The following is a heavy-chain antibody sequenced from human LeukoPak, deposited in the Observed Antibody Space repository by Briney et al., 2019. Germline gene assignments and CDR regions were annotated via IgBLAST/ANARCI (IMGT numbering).Heavy chain of an antibody. CDR1: GYTFTSYY. CDR2: INPNSGGT. D-gene: IGHD3-16*01. J-gene: IGHJ4*02. CDR3: ARVGGGPFSAPDY. V-gene: IGHV1-2*02. Sequence: ASVKVSCKASGYTFTSYYMHWVRQAPGQGLEWMGWINPNSGGTNYAQKFQGRVTMTRDTSISTAYMELSRLRSDDTAVYYCARVGGGPFSAPDYWGQGTLVTVSS.